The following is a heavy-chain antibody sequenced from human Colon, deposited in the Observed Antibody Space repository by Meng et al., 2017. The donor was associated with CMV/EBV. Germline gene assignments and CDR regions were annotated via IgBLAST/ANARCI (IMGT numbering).Heavy chain of an antibody. CDR1: GSSFSNSW. CDR3: ASTGPLYGLYFCY. CDR2: TNEDGRDK. V-gene: IGHV3-7*01. Sequence: GGSLRPSCAASGSSFSNSWMIWVRRAPGKGLEWVAKTNEDGRDKYYVDSVKGRFTIFRDNAKNSVYLQMNSLRAEDTAVYYCASTGPLYGLYFCYWGQGTLVTVSS. D-gene: IGHD2-8*01. J-gene: IGHJ4*02.